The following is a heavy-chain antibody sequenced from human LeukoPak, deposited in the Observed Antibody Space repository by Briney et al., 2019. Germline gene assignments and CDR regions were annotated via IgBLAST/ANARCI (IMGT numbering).Heavy chain of an antibody. CDR2: ITSDGSTT. CDR3: ARGQGSYGLLDY. D-gene: IGHD5-18*01. Sequence: GGSLRLSCAASGFTFSNYYMHWVRQVPGTGLVWVSRITSDGSTTRYADSVKGRFTISRDNGKNTLYLQMNSLRAEDTAVYYCARGQGSYGLLDYWGQGTLVTVSS. V-gene: IGHV3-74*01. J-gene: IGHJ4*02. CDR1: GFTFSNYY.